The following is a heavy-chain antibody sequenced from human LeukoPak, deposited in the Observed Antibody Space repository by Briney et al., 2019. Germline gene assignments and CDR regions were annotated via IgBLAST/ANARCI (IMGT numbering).Heavy chain of an antibody. Sequence: VASVKVSCKASTDTFRKYGISWVRQAPGQGLEWMGGIIAIFGRANYAQKFQGRVTITADTSTSTAYMELRSLRSDDTAVYYCARDAPYCSGGSCRRYYYYYMDVWGKGTTVTISS. CDR2: IIAIFGRA. CDR1: TDTFRKYG. J-gene: IGHJ6*03. CDR3: ARDAPYCSGGSCRRYYYYYMDV. V-gene: IGHV1-69*06. D-gene: IGHD2-15*01.